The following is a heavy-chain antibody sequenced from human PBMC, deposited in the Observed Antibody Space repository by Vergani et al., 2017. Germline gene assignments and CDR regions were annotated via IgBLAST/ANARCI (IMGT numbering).Heavy chain of an antibody. CDR2: IYYSGRT. CDR1: GGSISSGDYY. V-gene: IGHV4-30-4*01. J-gene: IGHJ6*03. Sequence: QVQLQESGPGLVKPSQTLSLTCTVSGGSISSGDYYWSWIRQPPGKGLEWIGYIYYSGRTDYNPTLKSRVTISVDTSKNQFSLKLSSVTAADTAVYYCARDRPRALAAARSHYYYYMYVWGKGTTVTVSS. CDR3: ARDRPRALAAARSHYYYYMYV. D-gene: IGHD6-13*01.